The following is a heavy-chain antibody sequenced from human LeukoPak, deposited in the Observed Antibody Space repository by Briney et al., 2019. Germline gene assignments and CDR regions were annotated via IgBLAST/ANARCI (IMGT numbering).Heavy chain of an antibody. CDR1: GYSFTSYW. CDR3: ARHSYDSRDCPDY. Sequence: GESLQISCKGSGYSFTSYWIGWVRPMPGKGLEWMGIIYPGDSDTRYSPSFQGQVTISADKSISTAYLQWSSLKASDTAMYYCARHSYDSRDCPDYWGQGTLVTVSS. D-gene: IGHD3-22*01. V-gene: IGHV5-51*01. CDR2: IYPGDSDT. J-gene: IGHJ4*02.